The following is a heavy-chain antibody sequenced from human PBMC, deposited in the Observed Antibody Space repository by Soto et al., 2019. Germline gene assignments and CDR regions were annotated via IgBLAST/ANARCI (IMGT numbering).Heavy chain of an antibody. CDR2: ISGSGGST. CDR1: GFTFSSYA. V-gene: IGHV3-23*01. CDR3: AKDQGYDILTGYYKKMNWFDP. Sequence: GGSLRLSCAASGFTFSSYAMSWVRQAPGKGLEWVSAISGSGGSTYYADSVKGRFTISRDNSKNTLYLQMNSLRAEDTAVYYCAKDQGYDILTGYYKKMNWFDPWGQGTLVTVSS. D-gene: IGHD3-9*01. J-gene: IGHJ5*02.